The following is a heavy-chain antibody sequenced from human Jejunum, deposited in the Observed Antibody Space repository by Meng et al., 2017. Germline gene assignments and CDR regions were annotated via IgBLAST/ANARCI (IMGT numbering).Heavy chain of an antibody. CDR3: ARVAVPGVGVWHY. V-gene: IGHV1-2*02. J-gene: IGHJ4*02. D-gene: IGHD3-3*01. Sequence: QVDRGQLGAGGKKSGAQVKVSCRASGYTFTDNWLHWMRQAPGQGLEWMGSINPNSSYTNYAQKFQDRVTMTRDTSISTAYMELSRLTFDDTAVYYCARVAVPGVGVWHYWGQGTLVTVSS. CDR1: GYTFTDNW. CDR2: INPNSSYT.